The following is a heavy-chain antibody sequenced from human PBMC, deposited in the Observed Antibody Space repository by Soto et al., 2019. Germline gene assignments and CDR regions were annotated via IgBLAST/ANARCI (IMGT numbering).Heavy chain of an antibody. D-gene: IGHD4-17*01. CDR2: TYYNGAT. CDR1: GGSFSSGEYY. V-gene: IGHV4-30-4*01. J-gene: IGHJ4*02. Sequence: KTSETLSLTCTVSGGSFSSGEYYWTWILQAPGKGLEWIGFTYYNGATSYNPSLMNRLSISVDEFKNQFSLRLSSVSAADTAVYYCARGLGDARYDFWGQGTLVTVSS. CDR3: ARGLGDARYDF.